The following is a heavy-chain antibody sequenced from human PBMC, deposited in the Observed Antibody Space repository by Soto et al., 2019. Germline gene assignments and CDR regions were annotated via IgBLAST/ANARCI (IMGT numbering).Heavy chain of an antibody. J-gene: IGHJ4*02. D-gene: IGHD3-16*01. V-gene: IGHV3-23*01. Sequence: GGSLRLSCAASGFTFSSYAMSWVRQAPGKGLEWVSAISGSGGSTYYADSVKGRFTISRDNSKNTLYLQMNSLRAEDTAVYYCAKLGNLYYDYIWGSSARFDYWGQGTLVTVSS. CDR2: ISGSGGST. CDR3: AKLGNLYYDYIWGSSARFDY. CDR1: GFTFSSYA.